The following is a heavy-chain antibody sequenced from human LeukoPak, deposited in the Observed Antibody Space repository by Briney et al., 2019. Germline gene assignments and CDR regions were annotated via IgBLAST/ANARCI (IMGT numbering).Heavy chain of an antibody. CDR3: ARRPGILRYFDWSNWFDP. Sequence: SETLSLTCAVYGGSFSGHYWSWIRQPPGKGLEWIGEINHSGSTNYNPSLKSRVTISVDTSKNQFSLKLSSVTAADTAVYYCARRPGILRYFDWSNWFDPWGQGTLVTVSS. V-gene: IGHV4-34*01. D-gene: IGHD3-9*01. J-gene: IGHJ5*02. CDR1: GGSFSGHY. CDR2: INHSGST.